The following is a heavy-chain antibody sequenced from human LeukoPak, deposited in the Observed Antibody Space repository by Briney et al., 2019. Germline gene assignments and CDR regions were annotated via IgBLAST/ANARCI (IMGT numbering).Heavy chain of an antibody. CDR2: IIPIFGTA. CDR1: GGTFSSYA. V-gene: IGHV1-69*05. J-gene: IGHJ4*02. CDR3: ARGTAMAYFDY. Sequence: SVKVSCKASGGTFSSYAISWVRQAPGQGLEWMGGIIPIFGTANYAQKFQGRVTITTDESTSTDYMELSSLRSEDTAVYYCARGTAMAYFDYWGQGTLATVSS. D-gene: IGHD5-18*01.